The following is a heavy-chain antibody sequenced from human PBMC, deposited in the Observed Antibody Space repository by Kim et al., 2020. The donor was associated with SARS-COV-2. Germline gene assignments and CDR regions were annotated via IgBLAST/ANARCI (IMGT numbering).Heavy chain of an antibody. Sequence: RKFQGRVTMTRDTSTSTVYMELSSLRSEDTAVYYCAREPSSTSKRGGIDVWGQGTTVTVSS. D-gene: IGHD2-2*01. CDR3: AREPSSTSKRGGIDV. J-gene: IGHJ6*02. V-gene: IGHV1-46*01.